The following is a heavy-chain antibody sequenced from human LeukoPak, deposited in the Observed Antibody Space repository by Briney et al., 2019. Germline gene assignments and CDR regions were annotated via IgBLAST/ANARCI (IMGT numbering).Heavy chain of an antibody. CDR2: ISSSGSTI. D-gene: IGHD2-2*01. V-gene: IGHV3-48*04. J-gene: IGHJ4*02. Sequence: GGSLRLSCAASGFTFSGYSMNWVRQAPGKGLEWISYISSSGSTIDYADSVKGRFTISRDNAKNSLYLQVNSLRAEDTAVYYCAREGPAANSGGLDYWGQGTLVTVSS. CDR1: GFTFSGYS. CDR3: AREGPAANSGGLDY.